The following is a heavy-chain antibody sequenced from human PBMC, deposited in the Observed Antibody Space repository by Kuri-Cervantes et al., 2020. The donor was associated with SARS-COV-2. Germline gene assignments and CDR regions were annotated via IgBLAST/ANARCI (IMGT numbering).Heavy chain of an antibody. CDR1: GHTFTSYA. D-gene: IGHD1-14*01. J-gene: IGHJ5*02. Sequence: ASVKVSCKASGHTFTSYAMHWVRQAPGQGLEWMGWISAYNGNTNYAQKLRGRVTMTTDTSTSTAYMELRSLRSDDTAVYYCAREEASPDASEIKFDPWGQGTLVTVSS. V-gene: IGHV1-18*01. CDR3: AREEASPDASEIKFDP. CDR2: ISAYNGNT.